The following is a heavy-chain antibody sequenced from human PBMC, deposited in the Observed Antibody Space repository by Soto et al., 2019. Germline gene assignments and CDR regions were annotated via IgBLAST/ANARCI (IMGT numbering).Heavy chain of an antibody. D-gene: IGHD6-13*01. CDR2: ISWNSGSI. Sequence: EVQLVESGGGLVQPGRSLRLSCAASGFTFDDYAMHWVRQAPGKGLEWVSGISWNSGSIGYADSVKGRFTISRDNAKNSLYLQMNSLRAEDTALYYCAKDVSAAGTGSGWFDPWGQGTLVTVSS. CDR3: AKDVSAAGTGSGWFDP. V-gene: IGHV3-9*01. J-gene: IGHJ5*02. CDR1: GFTFDDYA.